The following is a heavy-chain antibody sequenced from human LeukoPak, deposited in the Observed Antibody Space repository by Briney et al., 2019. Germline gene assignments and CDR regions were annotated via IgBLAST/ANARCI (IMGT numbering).Heavy chain of an antibody. CDR1: GFTFSNYW. CDR2: INSDGSST. V-gene: IGHV3-74*01. CDR3: AKGGPTVIDY. J-gene: IGHJ4*02. D-gene: IGHD4-17*01. Sequence: GGSLRPSCAASGFTFSNYWMHWVRQAPGKGLVWVSRINSDGSSTTSADSVKGRFTISRDNAKNTLYLQMNSLRAEDTAVYYCAKGGPTVIDYWGQGTLVTVSS.